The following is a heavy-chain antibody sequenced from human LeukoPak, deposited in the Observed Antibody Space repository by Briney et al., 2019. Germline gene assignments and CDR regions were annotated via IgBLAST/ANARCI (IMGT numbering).Heavy chain of an antibody. J-gene: IGHJ4*02. Sequence: GGSLRLSCAGSGFTFSNYWMSWVRQAPGKGLEGVSNIREDGSEKYYVDSVKGQFTISRDNAKNSPFLQMNSLRAEDTAIYYCANCRDGYNLLDYWGQGTLVTVSS. D-gene: IGHD5-24*01. CDR2: IREDGSEK. CDR1: GFTFSNYW. CDR3: ANCRDGYNLLDY. V-gene: IGHV3-7*03.